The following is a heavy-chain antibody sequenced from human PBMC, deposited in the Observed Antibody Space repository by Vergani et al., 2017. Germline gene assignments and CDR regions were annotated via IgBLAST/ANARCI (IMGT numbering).Heavy chain of an antibody. CDR3: ARVGGYYDSSGYYYAAGTFDY. CDR1: GCSISSYY. D-gene: IGHD3-22*01. CDR2: IYYSGST. V-gene: IGHV4-59*01. Sequence: QVQLQESGPGLVKPSETLSFTCTVSGCSISSYYWSWIRQPQGKGLEWIGYIYYSGSTNYNPSLKSRVTISVDTSKNQFSLKLSSVTAADTAVYYCARVGGYYDSSGYYYAAGTFDYWGQGTLVTVSS. J-gene: IGHJ4*02.